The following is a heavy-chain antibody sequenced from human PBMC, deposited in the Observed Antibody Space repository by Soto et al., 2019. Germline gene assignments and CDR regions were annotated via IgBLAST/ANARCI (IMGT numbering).Heavy chain of an antibody. CDR3: ARDVRKKQLVSLLHYYYYGMDV. D-gene: IGHD6-6*01. CDR1: GGSVSSGSYY. Sequence: SETLSLTCTVSGGSVSSGSYYWSWIRQPPGKGLEWIGYIYYSGSTNYNPSLKSRVTISVDTSKNQFSLKLSSVTAADTAVYYCARDVRKKQLVSLLHYYYYGMDVWGQGTTVTVSS. CDR2: IYYSGST. V-gene: IGHV4-61*01. J-gene: IGHJ6*02.